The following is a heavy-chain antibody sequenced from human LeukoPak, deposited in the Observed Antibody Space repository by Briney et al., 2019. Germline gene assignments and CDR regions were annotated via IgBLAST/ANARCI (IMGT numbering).Heavy chain of an antibody. CDR2: IQYTGST. CDR1: GGSISSYY. J-gene: IGHJ5*02. V-gene: IGHV4-59*01. CDR3: ARGGYYGSGNDFRFDP. D-gene: IGHD3-10*01. Sequence: SETLSLTCTVSGGSISSYYWSWIRQSPGKGLECIGYIQYTGSTNYNTSLKSRVTISVETSKNQFSLKLKSVTAADTAVYYCARGGYYGSGNDFRFDPWGQGTMVTVSS.